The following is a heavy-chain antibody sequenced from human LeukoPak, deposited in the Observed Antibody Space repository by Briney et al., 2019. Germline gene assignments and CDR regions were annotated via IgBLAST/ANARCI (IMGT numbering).Heavy chain of an antibody. V-gene: IGHV3-53*01. Sequence: GGSLRLSCAASGFTVSSNYMSWVRQAPGKGLEWVSVIYSGGSTYYADSVKGRFTISRDNSKNTLYPQMNSLRAEDTAVYYCAREEGDFWSGYYSFDYWGQGTLVTVSS. J-gene: IGHJ4*02. CDR2: IYSGGST. CDR3: AREEGDFWSGYYSFDY. CDR1: GFTVSSNY. D-gene: IGHD3-3*01.